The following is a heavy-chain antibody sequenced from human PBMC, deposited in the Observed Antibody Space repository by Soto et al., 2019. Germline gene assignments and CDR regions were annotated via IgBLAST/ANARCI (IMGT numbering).Heavy chain of an antibody. J-gene: IGHJ5*02. Sequence: SETLSLTCTVSGGSISSSSYYWGWIRQPPGKGLEWIGSIYYSGSTYYNPSLKSRVTISVDTSKNQFSLKLSSVTAADTAVYYCASGDVNLYCSSTSCYFFDPWGQGTLVTVSS. CDR1: GGSISSSSYY. V-gene: IGHV4-39*01. D-gene: IGHD2-2*01. CDR3: ASGDVNLYCSSTSCYFFDP. CDR2: IYYSGST.